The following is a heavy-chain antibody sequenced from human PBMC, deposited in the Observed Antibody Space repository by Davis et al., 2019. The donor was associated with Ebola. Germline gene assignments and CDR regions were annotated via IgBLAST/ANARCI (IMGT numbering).Heavy chain of an antibody. D-gene: IGHD6-19*01. Sequence: ASVKVSCKASGYTFTSYGISWVRQATGQGLEWMGWISDYNGKTNYAQKLQGRVTMATETYTSTAYMELRSLRSDDTAVYYCAREKPPYSSGWYEGSNFDYWGQGTLVTVSS. CDR1: GYTFTSYG. J-gene: IGHJ4*02. V-gene: IGHV1-18*01. CDR3: AREKPPYSSGWYEGSNFDY. CDR2: ISDYNGKT.